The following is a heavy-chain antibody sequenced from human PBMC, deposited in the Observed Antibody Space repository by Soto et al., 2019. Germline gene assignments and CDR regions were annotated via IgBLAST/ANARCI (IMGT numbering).Heavy chain of an antibody. J-gene: IGHJ6*02. Sequence: SVKVSCKASGGTFSSYAISWVRQAPGQGLEWMGGIIPIFGTANYAQKFQGRVTITADESTSTAYMELSSLRSEDTAVYYCASVLVIKSDYYYGMDVWGQGTTVTVSS. CDR2: IIPIFGTA. CDR1: GGTFSSYA. D-gene: IGHD3-22*01. CDR3: ASVLVIKSDYYYGMDV. V-gene: IGHV1-69*13.